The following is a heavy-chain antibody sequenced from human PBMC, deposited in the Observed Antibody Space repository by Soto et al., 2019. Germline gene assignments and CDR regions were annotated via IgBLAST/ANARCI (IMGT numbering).Heavy chain of an antibody. CDR2: IYSGGST. D-gene: IGHD3-22*01. CDR1: GFTVSSNY. J-gene: IGHJ3*02. Sequence: GGSLRLSCAASGFTVSSNYMSWVRQAPGKGLEWVSVIYSGGSTYYADSVRGRFTISRDNSKNTLYLQMNSLRAEDTAVYYCAREDLHCYDSSGPAFDIWGQGTMVTVSS. V-gene: IGHV3-66*01. CDR3: AREDLHCYDSSGPAFDI.